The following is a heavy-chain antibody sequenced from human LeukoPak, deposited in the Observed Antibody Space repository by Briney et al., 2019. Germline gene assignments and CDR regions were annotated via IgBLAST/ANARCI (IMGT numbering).Heavy chain of an antibody. J-gene: IGHJ4*02. D-gene: IGHD2-2*02. CDR1: GFTFSSYA. Sequence: PGGSLRLSCAASGFTFSSYAMSWVRQAPGKGLEWVSAISGSGGSTYYADSVKGRFTISRDNSKNTLYLQMNSLRAEDTAVYYCAKDLCFNRYCSSTSCYILRWGQGTLVTVSS. V-gene: IGHV3-23*01. CDR3: AKDLCFNRYCSSTSCYILR. CDR2: ISGSGGST.